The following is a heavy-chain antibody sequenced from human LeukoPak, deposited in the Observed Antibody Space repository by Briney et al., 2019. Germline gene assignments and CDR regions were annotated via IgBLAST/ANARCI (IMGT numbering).Heavy chain of an antibody. D-gene: IGHD6-13*01. V-gene: IGHV4-34*01. CDR3: ARVRGRARAGTGAFDI. CDR2: INHSGST. J-gene: IGHJ3*02. Sequence: SETLSLTCAVYGGSFSGYYWSWIRQPPGKGLEWIGEINHSGSTNYNPSLKSRVTISVDASKYQFSLKLSSVTAADTAVYYCARVRGRARAGTGAFDIWGQGTMVTVSS. CDR1: GGSFSGYY.